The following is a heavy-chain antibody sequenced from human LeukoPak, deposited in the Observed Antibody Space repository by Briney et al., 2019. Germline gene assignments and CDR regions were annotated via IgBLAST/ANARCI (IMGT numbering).Heavy chain of an antibody. D-gene: IGHD1-26*01. Sequence: PGRSLRLSCAASGFTFSSYGMHWVRQAPGKGLEWVAVIWYDGSNKYYADSVKGRFTISRDNSKNTLYLQMNSLRAEDTAVYYCAREEGSVSQPLDYWGQGTLVTVSS. CDR2: IWYDGSNK. V-gene: IGHV3-33*01. J-gene: IGHJ4*02. CDR3: AREEGSVSQPLDY. CDR1: GFTFSSYG.